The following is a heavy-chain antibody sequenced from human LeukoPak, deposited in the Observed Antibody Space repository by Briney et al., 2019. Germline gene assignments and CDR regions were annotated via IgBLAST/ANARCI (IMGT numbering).Heavy chain of an antibody. V-gene: IGHV3-23*01. CDR3: ARDAGGAWPFDY. Sequence: GVSLRLSCAASGFTFSSYAMSWVRQAPGKGLEWVSTINPSGENTHYPDSVKGRFTISRDNSRNTLSLEMNGLRVDDTAVYYCARDAGGAWPFDYWGQGTRVTVSS. CDR2: INPSGENT. D-gene: IGHD4-17*01. J-gene: IGHJ4*02. CDR1: GFTFSSYA.